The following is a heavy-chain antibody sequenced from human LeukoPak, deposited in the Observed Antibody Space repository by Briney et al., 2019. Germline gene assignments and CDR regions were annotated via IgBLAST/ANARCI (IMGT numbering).Heavy chain of an antibody. CDR1: GYTFTSYG. CDR2: ISAYNGNT. J-gene: IGHJ4*02. D-gene: IGHD3-22*01. V-gene: IGHV1-18*01. Sequence: GASVKVSCKASGYTFTSYGISWVRQAPGQGLEWMGWISAYNGNTNYAQKLQGRVTMTTDTSTSTAYMELRSLRSDDTAVYYCARVYPKYYYDSSGYSHGDYWGQGTLVTVSS. CDR3: ARVYPKYYYDSSGYSHGDY.